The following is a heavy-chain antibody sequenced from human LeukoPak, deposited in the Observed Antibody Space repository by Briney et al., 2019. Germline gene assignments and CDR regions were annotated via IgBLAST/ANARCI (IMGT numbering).Heavy chain of an antibody. CDR3: ARVRTVFGVVAYYYYMDV. J-gene: IGHJ6*03. V-gene: IGHV1-8*01. D-gene: IGHD3-3*01. CDR1: GYTFTSYD. CDR2: MNPNSGNT. Sequence: GASVKVSCKTSGYTFTSYDINWVRQAPGQGLEWMGWMNPNSGNTGYAQKFQGRVTMTRNTSISTAYMELSSLRSEDTAVYYCARVRTVFGVVAYYYYMDVWGKGTTVTVSS.